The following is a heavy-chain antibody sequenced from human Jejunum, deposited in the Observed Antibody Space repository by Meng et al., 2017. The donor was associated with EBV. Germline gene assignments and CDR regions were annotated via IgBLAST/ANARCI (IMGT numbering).Heavy chain of an antibody. CDR2: INTDTRNP. Sequence: ELVQSGSELQPPGASVKVSCKASGYSFTCRAMPWVRQAPGLGLEWMGWINTDTRNPTYAQGLTGRFVFSLDTSVSTAYLQICSLKAEDTAVYYCARGEGGYCSSSSCYLGTWGQGTLVTVSS. CDR1: GYSFTCRA. D-gene: IGHD2-2*01. J-gene: IGHJ4*02. V-gene: IGHV7-4-1*01. CDR3: ARGEGGYCSSSSCYLGT.